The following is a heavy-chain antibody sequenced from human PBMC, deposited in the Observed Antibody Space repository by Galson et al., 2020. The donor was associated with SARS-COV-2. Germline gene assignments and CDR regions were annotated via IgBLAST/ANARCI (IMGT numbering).Heavy chain of an antibody. CDR2: ISSDGNNT. V-gene: IGHV3-30-3*02. CDR1: AFNFSSYA. CDR3: AKRGGLPTGRDNWFDP. Sequence: GGSLRLSCAASAFNFSSYAMHWARQAPGKGLEWVALISSDGNNTFYADSVKGRFTISRDNSKNPLYLEMSRLRAEDTAVYYCAKRGGLPTGRDNWFDPWGQGTLVTFSS. J-gene: IGHJ5*02. D-gene: IGHD1-1*01.